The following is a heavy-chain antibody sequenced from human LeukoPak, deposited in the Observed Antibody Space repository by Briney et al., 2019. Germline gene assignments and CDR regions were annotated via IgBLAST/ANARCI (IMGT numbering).Heavy chain of an antibody. J-gene: IGHJ6*03. D-gene: IGHD2-2*02. CDR2: IYYSGST. CDR3: ARRGCSSTSCYRRGAYYYMDV. V-gene: IGHV4-39*07. Sequence: SETLSLTCTVSGGSISSSSYYWGWIRQPPGKGLEWIGSIYYSGSTYYNPPLKSRVTISVDTSKDQFSLKLSSVTAADTAVYYCARRGCSSTSCYRRGAYYYMDVWGKGTTVTVSS. CDR1: GGSISSSSYY.